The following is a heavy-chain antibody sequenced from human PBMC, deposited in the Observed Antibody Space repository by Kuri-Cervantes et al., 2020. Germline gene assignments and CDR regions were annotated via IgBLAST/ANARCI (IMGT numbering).Heavy chain of an antibody. CDR3: ARDSSGWKSFDH. J-gene: IGHJ5*02. V-gene: IGHV3-9*01. Sequence: GGSLRLSCAASGFTFDDYAMHWVRQAPGKGLEWVSGISWNSGSIGYADSVKGRFTISRDNAKNSLYLQMNSLRDEDTAVYYCARDSSGWKSFDHWGHGALVTVSS. D-gene: IGHD6-19*01. CDR1: GFTFDDYA. CDR2: ISWNSGSI.